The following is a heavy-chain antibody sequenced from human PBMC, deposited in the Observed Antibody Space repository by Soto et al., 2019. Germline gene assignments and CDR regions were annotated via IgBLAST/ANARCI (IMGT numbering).Heavy chain of an antibody. CDR3: ARAGDSYGYVGPYHYDGMDV. CDR1: EFSLDDFS. V-gene: IGHV3-21*06. J-gene: IGHJ6*02. Sequence: EVHLMESGGGLVTPGGSLRLSCAASEFSLDDFSINWVRQVPGRGLGWVSSISSRGTYIYYVDSVRGRLTISRDNAKNSLYLQMNSLRAEDTGVYHCARAGDSYGYVGPYHYDGMDVWGQGTTVTVSS. D-gene: IGHD5-18*01. CDR2: ISSRGTYI.